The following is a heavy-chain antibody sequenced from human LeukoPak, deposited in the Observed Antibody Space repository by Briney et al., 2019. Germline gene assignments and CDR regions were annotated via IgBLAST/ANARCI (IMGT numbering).Heavy chain of an antibody. CDR1: GFNFDDYG. D-gene: IGHD3-22*01. Sequence: PGGSLRLSCAASGFNFDDYGMSWVRQAPGKGLEWVSGINWNGGGTGYADSVKGRFTISRENAKNSLYLQMNSLKAEDTALYYCARGPLQTIPTSKIVVYYYPFDHWGQGTLVTVSS. V-gene: IGHV3-20*04. CDR3: ARGPLQTIPTSKIVVYYYPFDH. CDR2: INWNGGGT. J-gene: IGHJ4*02.